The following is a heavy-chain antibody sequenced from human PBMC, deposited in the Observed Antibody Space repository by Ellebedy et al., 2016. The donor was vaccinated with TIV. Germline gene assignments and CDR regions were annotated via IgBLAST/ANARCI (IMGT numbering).Heavy chain of an antibody. D-gene: IGHD5-24*01. CDR1: GFTFSSYG. CDR3: ARDWGTRGDGYNSDYFDY. V-gene: IGHV3-33*01. CDR2: IWYDGSNK. J-gene: IGHJ4*02. Sequence: GGSLRLXCAASGFTFSSYGMHWVRQAPGKGLEWVAVIWYDGSNKYYADSVKGRFTISRDNSKNTLYLQMNSLRAEDTAVYYCARDWGTRGDGYNSDYFDYWGQGTLVTVSS.